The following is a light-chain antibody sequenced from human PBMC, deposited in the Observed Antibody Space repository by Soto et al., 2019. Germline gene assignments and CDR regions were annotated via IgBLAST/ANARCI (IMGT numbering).Light chain of an antibody. CDR2: GAS. CDR3: QQYGSSPLT. J-gene: IGKJ1*01. Sequence: EIVLTQSPGTLSLSPGERATLSCRASQSVSSSYLAWYQHKPGQAPRLLIYGASSRATGIPDRFSGSGSGTDFTLTSSRLEPEDFAEYYCQQYGSSPLTFGQGTKVEIK. CDR1: QSVSSSY. V-gene: IGKV3-20*01.